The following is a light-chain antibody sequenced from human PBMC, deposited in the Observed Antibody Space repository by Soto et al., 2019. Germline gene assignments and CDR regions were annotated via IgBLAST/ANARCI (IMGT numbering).Light chain of an antibody. CDR1: QSVSSN. Sequence: EIVLTQSPVTLSVSPGERATLSCRASQSVSSNLAWYQQKRGQAPRLLIYAASMRPTGIPARFSGSGSETEFTITISSLQSEDFAVYYCHEYDNWPTWTFGQGTKVEAK. CDR3: HEYDNWPTWT. CDR2: AAS. J-gene: IGKJ1*01. V-gene: IGKV3-15*01.